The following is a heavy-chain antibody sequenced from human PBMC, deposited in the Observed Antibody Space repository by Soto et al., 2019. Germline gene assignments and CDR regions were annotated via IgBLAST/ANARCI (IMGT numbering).Heavy chain of an antibody. J-gene: IGHJ6*02. CDR3: AHFGYCSSTSCPPYYYYGMDV. CDR2: ISSSGSTI. Sequence: VGSLRLSCAASGFTFSSYEMNWVRQAPGKGLEWVSYISSSGSTIYYADSVKGRFTISRDNAKNSLYLQMNSLRAEDTAVYYCAHFGYCSSTSCPPYYYYGMDVWGQGTTVTVSS. CDR1: GFTFSSYE. D-gene: IGHD2-2*01. V-gene: IGHV3-48*03.